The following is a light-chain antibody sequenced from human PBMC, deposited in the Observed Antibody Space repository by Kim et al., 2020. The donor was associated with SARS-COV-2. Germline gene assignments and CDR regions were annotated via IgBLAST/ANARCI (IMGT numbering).Light chain of an antibody. CDR3: VLYIGSGIRV. V-gene: IGLV8-61*01. CDR1: SGAVGTTCE. Sequence: GGTVTLTCGVSSGAVGTTCEPSWYQQTPGQAPRRLVYNANTRSSGGPDRFAGSILGNKAALTITGAQADEGSDYYCVLYIGSGIRVFGGGTQRTVL. J-gene: IGLJ3*02. CDR2: NAN.